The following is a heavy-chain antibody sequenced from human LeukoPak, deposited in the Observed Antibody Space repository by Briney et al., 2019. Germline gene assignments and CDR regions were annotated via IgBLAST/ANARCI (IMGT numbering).Heavy chain of an antibody. CDR1: GGTFSSYA. D-gene: IGHD3-22*01. J-gene: IGHJ5*02. V-gene: IGHV1-69*13. Sequence: ASVKVSCKASGGTFSSYAISWVRQAPGQGLEWMGGIIPIFGTANYAQKFQGRVTITADESTSTAYIELSSLRSEDTAVYYCARDPDYYDSSGYFEEYRFDPWGQGTLVTVSS. CDR2: IIPIFGTA. CDR3: ARDPDYYDSSGYFEEYRFDP.